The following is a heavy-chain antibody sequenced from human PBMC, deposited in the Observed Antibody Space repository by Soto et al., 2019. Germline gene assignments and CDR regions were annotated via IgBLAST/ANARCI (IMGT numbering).Heavy chain of an antibody. J-gene: IGHJ4*02. Sequence: ASVKVSCKASGYTFTSYDINWVRQATGQGLEWMGWMNPNSGNTGYAQKFQGRVTMTRNTSISTAYMELSSLRSEDTAVYYCARADSSSWYDLDYWGQGTLVTVS. CDR3: ARADSSSWYDLDY. CDR1: GYTFTSYD. D-gene: IGHD6-13*01. V-gene: IGHV1-8*01. CDR2: MNPNSGNT.